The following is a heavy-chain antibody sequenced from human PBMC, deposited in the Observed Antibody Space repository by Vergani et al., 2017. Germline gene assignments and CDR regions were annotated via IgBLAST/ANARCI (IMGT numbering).Heavy chain of an antibody. CDR2: IHYSENT. V-gene: IGHV4-59*01. CDR1: GFTFSSYT. D-gene: IGHD6-19*01. CDR3: ASDTHSGQRADR. Sequence: VQLVESGGGLVKPGGSLRLSCAASGFTFSSYTMTWVRQAPGKGLEWIGSIHYSENTNYNPSLKTRVTISVDTSKNQFSLTLTSVTAADTAVYYCASDTHSGQRADRWGQGILVTVTS. J-gene: IGHJ5*02.